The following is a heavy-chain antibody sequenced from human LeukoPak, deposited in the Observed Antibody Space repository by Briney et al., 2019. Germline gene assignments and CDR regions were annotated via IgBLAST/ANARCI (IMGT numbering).Heavy chain of an antibody. CDR3: ARRHYYGSGRENAFDI. V-gene: IGHV4-39*07. Sequence: SETLSLTCTVSGGSISSSDSYWGWMRQPPGKALEWNGTIYYFGSTYYNPSLKSRVTLSIDTSKNQFSLKLSSVTAADTAVYYCARRHYYGSGRENAFDIWGQGTMVTVSS. CDR1: GGSISSSDSY. CDR2: IYYFGST. D-gene: IGHD3-10*01. J-gene: IGHJ3*02.